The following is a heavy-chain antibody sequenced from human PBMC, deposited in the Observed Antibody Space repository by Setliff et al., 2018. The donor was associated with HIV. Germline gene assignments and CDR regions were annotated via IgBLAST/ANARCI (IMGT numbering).Heavy chain of an antibody. CDR1: GASIRSQY. J-gene: IGHJ4*01. D-gene: IGHD5-18*01. Sequence: SETLSLTCTVSGASIRSQYWSWIRKPPGKGLEWIGYISYSGSTNYNPSLESRVAMSVGTSKQQFSLEVSSVTAADTAVYYCARTRGYSYGTLAGFDYWGRGSLVTVSS. V-gene: IGHV4-59*11. CDR2: ISYSGST. CDR3: ARTRGYSYGTLAGFDY.